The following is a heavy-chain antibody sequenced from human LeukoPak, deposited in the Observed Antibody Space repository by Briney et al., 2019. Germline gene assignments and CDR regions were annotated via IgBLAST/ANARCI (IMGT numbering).Heavy chain of an antibody. CDR3: ARQLHATHSIDY. CDR1: GFSFTNNW. V-gene: IGHV5-51*01. D-gene: IGHD4-11*01. CDR2: IYPGDSDT. Sequence: GESLKIPCEGSGFSFTNNWIGWVRQMPGKGLEWMGIIYPGDSDTRYSPSFQGQVTISADKSINTAYLQWSSLKASDTAMYYCARQLHATHSIDYWGQGTLVTVSS. J-gene: IGHJ4*02.